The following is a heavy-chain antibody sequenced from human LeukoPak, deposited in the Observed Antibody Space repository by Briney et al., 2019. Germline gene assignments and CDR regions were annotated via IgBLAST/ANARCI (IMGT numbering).Heavy chain of an antibody. J-gene: IGHJ6*02. V-gene: IGHV1-2*04. CDR2: INPNSGGT. Sequence: GASVKVSCKASGYTFTGYYMHWVRQAPGQGLEWMGWINPNSGGTNYAQKFQGWVTMTRNTSISTAYMELSSLRSEDTAVYYCASPGDYYYGMDVWGQGTTVTVSS. CDR3: ASPGDYYYGMDV. CDR1: GYTFTGYY.